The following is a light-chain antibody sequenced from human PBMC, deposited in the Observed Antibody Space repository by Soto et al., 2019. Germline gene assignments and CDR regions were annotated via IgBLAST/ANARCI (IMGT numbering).Light chain of an antibody. V-gene: IGLV2-8*01. CDR2: EVS. CDR3: SSYAGSNNLRV. Sequence: QSVLTQPPSASGSPGHSVTISCTGTSSDFGGYNYVSWYQQHPGKAPKLMIYEVSKRPSGVPDRFSGSKSGNTASLTVSGLQAEDEADYYCSSYAGSNNLRVFGTGTKVTVL. CDR1: SSDFGGYNY. J-gene: IGLJ1*01.